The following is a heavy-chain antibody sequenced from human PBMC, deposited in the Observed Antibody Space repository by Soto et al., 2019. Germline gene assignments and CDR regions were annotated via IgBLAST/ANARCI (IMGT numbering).Heavy chain of an antibody. D-gene: IGHD3-16*01. V-gene: IGHV3-49*04. CDR3: TRVGLYDYVWGSYKPPPLI. Sequence: EVQLVESGGGLVQPGRSLRLSCTASGFTFGDYAMSWVRQAPGKGLEWVGFIRSKAYGGTTEYAASVKGRFTISRDDSKGMANLQLTGRKTEDKAWYYCTRVGLYDYVWGSYKPPPLIWGQGTMVTVSS. J-gene: IGHJ3*02. CDR2: IRSKAYGGTT. CDR1: GFTFGDYA.